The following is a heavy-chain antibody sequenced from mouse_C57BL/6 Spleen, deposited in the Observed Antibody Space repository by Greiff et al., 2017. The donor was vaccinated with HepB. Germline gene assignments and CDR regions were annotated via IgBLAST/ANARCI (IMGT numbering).Heavy chain of an antibody. J-gene: IGHJ3*01. CDR1: GYSFTGYY. D-gene: IGHD1-1*01. CDR3: ARCRGYGSAGAY. Sequence: VQLKESGPELVKPGASVKISCKASGYSFTGYYMNWVKQSPEKSLEWIGEINPSTGGTIYNQKFKAKATLTVDKSSSTAYIQLKSLTSEDTAVDYCARCRGYGSAGAYWGQGTLVTVSA. V-gene: IGHV1-42*01. CDR2: INPSTGGT.